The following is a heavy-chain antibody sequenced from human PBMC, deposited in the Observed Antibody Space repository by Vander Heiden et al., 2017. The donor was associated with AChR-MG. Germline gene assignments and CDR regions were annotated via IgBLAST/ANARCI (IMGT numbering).Heavy chain of an antibody. CDR2: SRNKAKGYST. CDR3: ARGRYCTGGVCYTAFEN. CDR1: GFSFSDHY. V-gene: IGHV3-72*01. D-gene: IGHD2-8*02. Sequence: EVQLVESGGGLVQPGGSLRLSCAASGFSFSDHYVAWVRQTPGKGLEWVGRSRNKAKGYSTEYAASVKGRFTISRDESKNSLYLQMNSLRTEDTAVYYCARGRYCTGGVCYTAFENWGQGTQVTVSS. J-gene: IGHJ4*02.